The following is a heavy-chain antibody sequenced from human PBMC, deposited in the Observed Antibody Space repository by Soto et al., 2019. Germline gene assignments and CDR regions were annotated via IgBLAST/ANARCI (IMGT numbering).Heavy chain of an antibody. CDR2: INSDGSST. D-gene: IGHD6-13*01. V-gene: IGHV3-74*01. CDR3: ARDNSSSWYGQTNWFDP. CDR1: GFTFSSYW. J-gene: IGHJ5*02. Sequence: GGSLRLSCAASGFTFSSYWMHWVRQAPGKGLVWVSHINSDGSSTTYADSVKGRFTISRDNSKNTLYLQMNSLRAEDTAVYYCARDNSSSWYGQTNWFDPWGQGTLVTVSS.